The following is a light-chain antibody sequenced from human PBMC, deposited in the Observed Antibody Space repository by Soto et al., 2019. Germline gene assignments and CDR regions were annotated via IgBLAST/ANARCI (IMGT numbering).Light chain of an antibody. Sequence: EIVMTQSPATLSVSPGERATLSCRASQSVSSNLAWYQQKPGQAPRLLIYGASTRATGIPARFSGSGYGTEFTLTISSLPSEDFAVYYCQQYNNWWTFGQGTKVDIK. J-gene: IGKJ1*01. CDR3: QQYNNWWT. CDR1: QSVSSN. CDR2: GAS. V-gene: IGKV3-15*01.